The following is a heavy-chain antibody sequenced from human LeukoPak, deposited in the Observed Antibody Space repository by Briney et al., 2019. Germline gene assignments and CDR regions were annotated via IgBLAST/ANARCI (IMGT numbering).Heavy chain of an antibody. V-gene: IGHV4-39*07. J-gene: IGHJ5*02. CDR3: ARSGQNPITMIPRGWFDP. CDR2: IYYSGST. Sequence: SETLSLTCTVSGGSISSSSYYWGWIRQPPGKGLEWIGSIYYSGSTYYNPSLKSRVTISVDTSKNQFSLKLSSVTAADTAVYYCARSGQNPITMIPRGWFDPWGQGTLVTVSS. D-gene: IGHD3-22*01. CDR1: GGSISSSSYY.